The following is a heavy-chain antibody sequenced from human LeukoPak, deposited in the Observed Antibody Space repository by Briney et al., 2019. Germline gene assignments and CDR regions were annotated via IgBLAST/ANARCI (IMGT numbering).Heavy chain of an antibody. D-gene: IGHD3-9*01. J-gene: IGHJ4*02. CDR3: AADGPYYDILTGYEYYFDY. CDR2: IIPIFGTA. CDR1: GGTFTSYA. V-gene: IGHV1-69*13. Sequence: SVNVSFTASGGTFTSYAISWVRQAPGQGLEWMGGIIPIFGTANYAQKFQGRVTITADEATSTAYMELSSLRSEDTAVYYCAADGPYYDILTGYEYYFDYWGQGTLVTVSS.